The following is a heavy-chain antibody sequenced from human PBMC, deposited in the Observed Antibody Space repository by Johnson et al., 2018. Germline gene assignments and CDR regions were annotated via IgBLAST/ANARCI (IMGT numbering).Heavy chain of an antibody. D-gene: IGHD5-24*01. CDR2: IGGRGDNT. CDR1: GFTFNSYV. V-gene: IGHV3-23*04. Sequence: QLVESGGGLVQPGGSLRLSCAASGFTFNSYVMHWLRQAPGKGLEWVSTIGGRGDNTFYADSVKGRFTISRDNSKNTLYLLMNSLRAEDTAIYYCAEDLGGYNKWEHFQGWGRGTLVTVSS. CDR3: AEDLGGYNKWEHFQG. J-gene: IGHJ1*01.